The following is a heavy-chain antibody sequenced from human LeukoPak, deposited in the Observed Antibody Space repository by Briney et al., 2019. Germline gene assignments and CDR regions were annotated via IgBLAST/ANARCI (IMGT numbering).Heavy chain of an antibody. V-gene: IGHV1-46*01. CDR3: ARGFGSSRGY. Sequence: ASVKVSCRASGYTFTSYHMHWVRQAPGQGLEWMGVINPGGVNTNYAQKFQGRVTMTGDTSTSTVYMELSSLRSEDTAVYYCARGFGSSRGYWGQGTLVTVSS. CDR2: INPGGVNT. J-gene: IGHJ4*02. CDR1: GYTFTSYH. D-gene: IGHD6-13*01.